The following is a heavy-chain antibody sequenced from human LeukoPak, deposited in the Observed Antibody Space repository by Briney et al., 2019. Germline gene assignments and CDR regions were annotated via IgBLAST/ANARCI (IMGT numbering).Heavy chain of an antibody. V-gene: IGHV4-61*02. CDR3: ARDVVVPAAISGWFDP. CDR2: IYTSGST. Sequence: SETLSLTCTVSGGSISSGSYYWSWIRQPAGKGLEWIGRIYTSGSTNYNPSLKSRVTISVDTSKNQFSLKLSSVTAADTAVYYCARDVVVPAAISGWFDPWGQGTLVTVSS. D-gene: IGHD2-2*02. J-gene: IGHJ5*02. CDR1: GGSISSGSYY.